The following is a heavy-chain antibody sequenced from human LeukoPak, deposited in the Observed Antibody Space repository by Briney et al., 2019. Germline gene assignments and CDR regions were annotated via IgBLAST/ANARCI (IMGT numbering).Heavy chain of an antibody. CDR2: ISSSSSYI. Sequence: GGSLRLSCAASGFRFSSYSMNWVRQAPGKGLEWVSSISSSSSYIYYADSVKGRFTISRDNAKNSLYLQMNSLRAEDTAVYYCARVGVVKRGTFDYWGQGTLVTVSS. D-gene: IGHD3-3*01. CDR1: GFRFSSYS. J-gene: IGHJ4*02. V-gene: IGHV3-21*01. CDR3: ARVGVVKRGTFDY.